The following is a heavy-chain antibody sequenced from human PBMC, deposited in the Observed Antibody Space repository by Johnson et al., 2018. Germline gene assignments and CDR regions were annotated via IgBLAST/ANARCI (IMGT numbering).Heavy chain of an antibody. CDR1: GGSISRYY. J-gene: IGHJ6*04. V-gene: IGHV4-59*01. D-gene: IGHD2-2*02. CDR3: AQHPGRRGGIVVVPAAIRDGFYGMDV. Sequence: QVQLQESGPGLVKPSETLSLTCTVSGGSISRYYWSWIRQPPGKGLEWIGYIYYSGSTNYNPSLKSRVTLSVDTSKNQFSLKRSAVTAAVTAVYYGAQHPGRRGGIVVVPAAIRDGFYGMDVGGEGPTVTVSS. CDR2: IYYSGST.